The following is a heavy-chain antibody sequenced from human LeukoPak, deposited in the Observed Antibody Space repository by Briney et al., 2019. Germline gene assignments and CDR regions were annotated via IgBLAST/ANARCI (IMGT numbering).Heavy chain of an antibody. CDR2: IFYSGST. CDR3: ARSFYCSGGSCHNDY. D-gene: IGHD2-15*01. Sequence: SETLSLTCTVSGGAISNYYWSWIRQPPGKGLEWIAYIFYSGSTNYNPSLKSRVTISVDTSKNQFSLKLSSVTAADTAVYYCARSFYCSGGSCHNDYWGQGTLVTVSS. CDR1: GGAISNYY. V-gene: IGHV4-59*12. J-gene: IGHJ4*02.